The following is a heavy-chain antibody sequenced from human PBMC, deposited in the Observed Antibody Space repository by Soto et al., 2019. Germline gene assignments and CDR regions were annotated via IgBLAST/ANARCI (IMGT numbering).Heavy chain of an antibody. CDR3: AIDRRVIPDADMDY. CDR1: GFTFSMYG. D-gene: IGHD2-21*01. Sequence: QVQLVESGGGVVQPGSSLRLSCEASGFTFSMYGMHWVRQAPGKGLEWVGVIYSDGSHQYYGDSVKGRFTISRDNSNKMVYLQMPGLRLDDSALYYCAIDRRVIPDADMDYWGQGVLVTVSS. J-gene: IGHJ4*02. CDR2: IYSDGSHQ. V-gene: IGHV3-30*03.